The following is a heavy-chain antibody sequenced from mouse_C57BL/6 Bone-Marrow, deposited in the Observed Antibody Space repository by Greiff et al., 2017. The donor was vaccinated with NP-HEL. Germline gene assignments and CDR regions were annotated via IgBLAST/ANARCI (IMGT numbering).Heavy chain of an antibody. J-gene: IGHJ1*03. CDR2: IWSGGST. D-gene: IGHD1-1*01. Sequence: QVQLKESGPGLVQPSQSLSITCTVSGFSLTSYGVHWVRQSPGKGLEWLGVIWSGGSTDYNAAFISRLSISKDNSKSQVFFKMNSLQADDTAIYYCARTYYGSSYFDWYFDVWGTGTTVTVSS. V-gene: IGHV2-2*01. CDR3: ARTYYGSSYFDWYFDV. CDR1: GFSLTSYG.